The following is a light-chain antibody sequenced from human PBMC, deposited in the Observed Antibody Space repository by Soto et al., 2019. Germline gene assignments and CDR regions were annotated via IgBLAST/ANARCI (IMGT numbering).Light chain of an antibody. J-gene: IGKJ3*01. CDR3: QQLNSYLPFT. CDR1: QGISSY. V-gene: IGKV1-9*01. Sequence: IQLIQSPSSLSASVGDRVTITCRASQGISSYLAWYQQKPGKAPKLLIYAASTLQSGVPSRFSGSGSGTDFTLTISSLQPEDFATYYCQQLNSYLPFTFGPGTKVDIK. CDR2: AAS.